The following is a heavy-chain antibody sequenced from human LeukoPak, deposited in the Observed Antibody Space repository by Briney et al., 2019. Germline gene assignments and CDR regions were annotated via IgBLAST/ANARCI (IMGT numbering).Heavy chain of an antibody. CDR1: GGSISSYY. J-gene: IGHJ5*02. Sequence: SETLSLTCTVSGGSISSYYWSWIRQPPGKGLEWIGYIYYSGSTNYNPSLKSRVTISVDTSKNQFSLKLRSVTAADTAVYYCARDRQRGLAAAGTRKNWFDPWGQGTLVTVSS. CDR3: ARDRQRGLAAAGTRKNWFDP. CDR2: IYYSGST. D-gene: IGHD6-13*01. V-gene: IGHV4-59*01.